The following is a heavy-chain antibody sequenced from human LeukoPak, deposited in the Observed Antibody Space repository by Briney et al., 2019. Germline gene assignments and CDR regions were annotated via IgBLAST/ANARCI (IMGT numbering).Heavy chain of an antibody. CDR2: IRSKAYGGTT. CDR1: GFTFGDYA. CDR3: TRAHHNRSTSGYLVCYYYYMDV. Sequence: SGRSLRLSCTASGFTFGDYAMSWVRQAPGKGLEWVGFIRSKAYGGTTEYAASVKGRFTISRDDSKSIAYLQMNSLKTEDTAVYYCTRAHHNRSTSGYLVCYYYYMDVWGKGTTVTVSS. J-gene: IGHJ6*03. D-gene: IGHD2-2*01. V-gene: IGHV3-49*04.